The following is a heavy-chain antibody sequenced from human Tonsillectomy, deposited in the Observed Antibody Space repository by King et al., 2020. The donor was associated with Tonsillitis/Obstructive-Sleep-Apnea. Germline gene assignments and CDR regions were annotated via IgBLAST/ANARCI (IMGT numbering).Heavy chain of an antibody. J-gene: IGHJ4*02. CDR1: GFTFSNAW. Sequence: VQLVESGGGLVKPGGSLRLSCAASGFTFSNAWMSWVRQAPGKGLEWVGRIKSKTDGGTTDYAAPVKGRFTISRDDSKTTRYLQMNSLKTEDTAVYYCTTGIVGEDFDYWGQGTLVTVSS. CDR3: TTGIVGEDFDY. V-gene: IGHV3-15*01. CDR2: IKSKTDGGTT. D-gene: IGHD1-26*01.